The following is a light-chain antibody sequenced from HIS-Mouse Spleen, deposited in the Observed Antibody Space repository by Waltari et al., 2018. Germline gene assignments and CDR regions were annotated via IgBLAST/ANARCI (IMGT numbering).Light chain of an antibody. V-gene: IGLV1-40*01. CDR3: QSYDSSLSGHVV. J-gene: IGLJ2*01. Sequence: QSVPTQPPSVSGAPGQRVPISCTGSSSNIGAGYDVHWYQQLPGTPPKLLIYGNSNRPSGVPDRFSGSKSGTSASLAITGLQAEDEADYYCQSYDSSLSGHVVFGGGTKLTVL. CDR2: GNS. CDR1: SSNIGAGYD.